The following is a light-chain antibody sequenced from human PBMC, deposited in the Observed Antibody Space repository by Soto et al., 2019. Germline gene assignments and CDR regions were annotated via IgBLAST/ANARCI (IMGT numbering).Light chain of an antibody. CDR2: DAS. CDR3: QQYGSSPLT. Sequence: ENVLPQSPGTLSLSPGERATLSCRASQSVSSNYLAWFQQMPGQAPRLLIYDASRRATGIPDRFSGSGYGTDFTLTISGLEPEDFALYFCQQYGSSPLTFGHGTNVDI. J-gene: IGKJ3*01. CDR1: QSVSSNY. V-gene: IGKV3-20*01.